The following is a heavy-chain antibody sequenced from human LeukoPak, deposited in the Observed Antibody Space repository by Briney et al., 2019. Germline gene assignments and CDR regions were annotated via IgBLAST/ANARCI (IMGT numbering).Heavy chain of an antibody. CDR1: GYPFTSYD. Sequence: ASVKVSCKASGYPFTSYDINWVRQAPGQGPEWMGWINPNSGGTNYAQKFQGRVTMTRDTSISTAYMELSRLRSDDTAVYYCAREVHAAAGREGLDYWGQGTLVTVSS. CDR3: AREVHAAAGREGLDY. V-gene: IGHV1-2*02. D-gene: IGHD6-13*01. CDR2: INPNSGGT. J-gene: IGHJ4*02.